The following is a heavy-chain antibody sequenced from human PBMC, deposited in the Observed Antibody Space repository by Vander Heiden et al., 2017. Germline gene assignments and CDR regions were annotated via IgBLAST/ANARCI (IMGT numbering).Heavy chain of an antibody. D-gene: IGHD2-15*01. CDR3: VRESVLPVDGDDAFDV. CDR2: IRQDGKEK. V-gene: IGHV3-7*01. J-gene: IGHJ3*01. CDR1: GIIFSHFY. Sequence: EVRLVESGGGLGQPGGSLRLSCAASGIIFSHFYSGWVRQIPGEGLEWVANIRQDGKEKFFLGAVKGRFTISRDNAGNSVYLQMNSLTAEDTALYYCVRESVLPVDGDDAFDVWGQGTMVTVSS.